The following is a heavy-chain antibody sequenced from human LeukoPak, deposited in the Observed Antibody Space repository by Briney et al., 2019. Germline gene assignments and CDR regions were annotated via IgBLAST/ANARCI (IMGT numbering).Heavy chain of an antibody. J-gene: IGHJ4*02. V-gene: IGHV1-2*02. D-gene: IGHD1-26*01. Sequence: GASVKVSCKASGYTFTGYYMHWVRQAPGQGLEWMGWINPNSGGTNYAQKFQGRFTMTRDTSISTDYMELSRLRSDDTAVYYCARASQTYSGSVLPVDYWGQGTLVTVSS. CDR1: GYTFTGYY. CDR2: INPNSGGT. CDR3: ARASQTYSGSVLPVDY.